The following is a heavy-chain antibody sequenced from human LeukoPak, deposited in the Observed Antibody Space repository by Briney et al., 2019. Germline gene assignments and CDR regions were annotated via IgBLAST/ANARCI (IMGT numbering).Heavy chain of an antibody. CDR2: IYYSGST. CDR3: ARGGDYYDSSGRSYNWFDP. J-gene: IGHJ5*02. Sequence: PSETLSLTCAVSGYSISSGYYWGWIRQPPGKGLEWIGYIYYSGSTNYNPSLKSRVTISVDTSKNQFSLKLSSVTAADTAVYYCARGGDYYDSSGRSYNWFDPWGQGTLVTVSS. V-gene: IGHV4-61*01. D-gene: IGHD3-22*01. CDR1: GYSISSGYY.